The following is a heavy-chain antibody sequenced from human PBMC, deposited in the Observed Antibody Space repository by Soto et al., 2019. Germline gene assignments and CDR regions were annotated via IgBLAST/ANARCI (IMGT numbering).Heavy chain of an antibody. CDR1: GGSFSGYY. Sequence: QVQLQQWGAGLLKPSETLSLTSGVYGGSFSGYYWSWIRQPPGKGLEWIGEINHSGSTNYNPSLKSRVTISVDASQNQFSLNLNAVSAADTGVYYCARGPYGGDCLGQGTLVTVSS. V-gene: IGHV4-34*01. CDR3: ARGPYGGDC. D-gene: IGHD3-16*01. CDR2: INHSGST. J-gene: IGHJ4*02.